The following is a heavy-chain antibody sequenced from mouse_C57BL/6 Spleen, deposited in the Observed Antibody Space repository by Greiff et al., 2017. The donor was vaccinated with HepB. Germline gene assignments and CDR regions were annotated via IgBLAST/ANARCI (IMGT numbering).Heavy chain of an antibody. CDR3: ESLDSSGYDAMDY. Sequence: QVQLQQPGAELVRPGSSVKLSCKASGYTFTSYWMHWVKQRPIQGLEWIGNIDPSDSEIHYNQKFKDKATLTVDKSSSTAYMPLISLTSKDSAVYYSESLDSSGYDAMDYWGQGTSVTVSS. V-gene: IGHV1-52*01. D-gene: IGHD3-2*02. J-gene: IGHJ4*01. CDR2: IDPSDSEI. CDR1: GYTFTSYW.